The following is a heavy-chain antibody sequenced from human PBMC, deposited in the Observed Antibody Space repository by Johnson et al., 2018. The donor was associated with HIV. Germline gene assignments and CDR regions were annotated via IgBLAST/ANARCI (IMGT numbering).Heavy chain of an antibody. V-gene: IGHV3-33*06. Sequence: QVQLVESGGGVVQPGRSLRLSCAASGFTFSNYGMHWARQAPGKGLEWVAVIWFDGSNKYYADSVKGRFTISRDNSKNTLYLQMNSLRAEYTAVYYCAKEGITMEVDIWGQGTMVTVSS. J-gene: IGHJ3*02. D-gene: IGHD3-10*01. CDR1: GFTFSNYG. CDR3: AKEGITMEVDI. CDR2: IWFDGSNK.